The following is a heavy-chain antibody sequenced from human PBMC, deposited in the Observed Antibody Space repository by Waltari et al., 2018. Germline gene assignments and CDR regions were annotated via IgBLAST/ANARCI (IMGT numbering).Heavy chain of an antibody. CDR2: ISWDGGST. V-gene: IGHV3-43D*04. J-gene: IGHJ4*02. CDR1: GLTFDDYA. Sequence: VQLVESGGVVVQPGGSLRLSCAASGLTFDDYAMHWVRQAPVKGLEWVSHISWDGGSTYYADSVKGRFTISRDNSKNSLYLQMNSLRAEDTALYYCAKDMGPYYYDSSGYLDYWGQGTLVTVSS. CDR3: AKDMGPYYYDSSGYLDY. D-gene: IGHD3-22*01.